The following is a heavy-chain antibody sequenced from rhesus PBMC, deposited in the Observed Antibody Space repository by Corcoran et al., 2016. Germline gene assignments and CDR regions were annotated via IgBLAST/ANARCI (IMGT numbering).Heavy chain of an antibody. V-gene: IGHV3S4*01. CDR2: ISSASSYI. J-gene: IGHJ4*01. CDR3: TRGGYCSGGVCYRYYFDY. Sequence: EVQLVESGGGLAKPGGSLRLSCAASGFSFSDYYMYWVRQAPGKGLEWVSSISSASSYIYYADSGKGRFTISRDNAKNSLSLQMNSLKTEDTAVYYCTRGGYCSGGVCYRYYFDYWGQGVLVTVSS. D-gene: IGHD2-39*02. CDR1: GFSFSDYY.